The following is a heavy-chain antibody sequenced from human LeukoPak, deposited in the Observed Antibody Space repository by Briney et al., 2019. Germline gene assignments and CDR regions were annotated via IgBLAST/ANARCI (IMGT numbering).Heavy chain of an antibody. V-gene: IGHV4-59*01. CDR3: ARALGRGWYWFDP. CDR1: GGSISSYD. J-gene: IGHJ5*02. D-gene: IGHD6-19*01. CDR2: IYYSGST. Sequence: SETLSLTCTVSGGSISSYDWSWIRQPPGKGLEWIGYIYYSGSTNYNPSPKSRVTISVDTSKNQFSLKLSSVTAADTAVYYCARALGRGWYWFDPWGQGTLVTVSS.